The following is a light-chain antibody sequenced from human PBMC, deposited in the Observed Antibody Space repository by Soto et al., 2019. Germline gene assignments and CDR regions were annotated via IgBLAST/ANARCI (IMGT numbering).Light chain of an antibody. Sequence: QSALTQPASVSGSPGQSITISCTGTSSDVGGYNYVSWYQQHPGKAHKLMIYDVSNRPSGVSNRFSGSKSGNTASLTISGLQAEDEADYYCSSYTSSSTLAFGGGTQLTVL. V-gene: IGLV2-14*01. J-gene: IGLJ2*01. CDR3: SSYTSSSTLA. CDR1: SSDVGGYNY. CDR2: DVS.